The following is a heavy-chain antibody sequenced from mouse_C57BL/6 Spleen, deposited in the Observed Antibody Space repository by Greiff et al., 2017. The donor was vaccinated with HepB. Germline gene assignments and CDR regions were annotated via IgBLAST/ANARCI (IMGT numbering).Heavy chain of an antibody. D-gene: IGHD2-4*01. Sequence: VQLQQSGAELARPGASVKMSCKASGYTFTSYTMHWVKQRPGQGLEWIGYINPSSGYTKYNQKFKDKATLTADKSSSTAYMQLSSLTSEDSAVYYCAPYDYDEGFAYWCQGTLVTVSA. CDR2: INPSSGYT. J-gene: IGHJ3*01. V-gene: IGHV1-4*01. CDR3: APYDYDEGFAY. CDR1: GYTFTSYT.